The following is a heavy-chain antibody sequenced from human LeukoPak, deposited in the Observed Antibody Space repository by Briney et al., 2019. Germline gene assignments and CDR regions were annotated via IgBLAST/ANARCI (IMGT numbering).Heavy chain of an antibody. V-gene: IGHV3-74*01. CDR3: ATKQWLAPPPDS. Sequence: GGSLRLSCAASGFTFSKYWMLWVRQAPGKGLESVSRINTDGTVSTFADSVKGRFTVSRDNAANTMFLQMNSVRDEDTAVYYCATKQWLAPPPDSWGQGTPVTVSS. J-gene: IGHJ4*02. CDR2: INTDGTVS. D-gene: IGHD6-19*01. CDR1: GFTFSKYW.